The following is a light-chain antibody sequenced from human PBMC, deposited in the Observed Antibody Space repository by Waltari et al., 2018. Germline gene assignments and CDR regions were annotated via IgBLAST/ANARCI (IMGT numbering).Light chain of an antibody. V-gene: IGLV2-23*02. Sequence: QSALTQPASVSGSPGQSIPISCTGTSSDIGTYNYVSWYQQLPGKAPKMMIYEVTKRPSGVSYRFSGSKSGNTASLTISGLRAEDEADYYCSSHANTYNFAHVVFGGGTKLTVL. CDR3: SSHANTYNFAHVV. J-gene: IGLJ2*01. CDR2: EVT. CDR1: SSDIGTYNY.